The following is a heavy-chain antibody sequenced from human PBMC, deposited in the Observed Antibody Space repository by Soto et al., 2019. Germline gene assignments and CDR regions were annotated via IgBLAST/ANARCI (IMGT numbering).Heavy chain of an antibody. Sequence: GGSLRLSCAPSGFTFSSYAMHWVRQAPGKGLEWVAVISYDGSNKYYADSVKGRFTISRDNSKNTLYLQMNSLRAEDTAVYYCARDRSSSWPLNWFDPWGQGTQVTVSS. V-gene: IGHV3-30-3*01. CDR2: ISYDGSNK. CDR3: ARDRSSSWPLNWFDP. CDR1: GFTFSSYA. D-gene: IGHD6-13*01. J-gene: IGHJ5*02.